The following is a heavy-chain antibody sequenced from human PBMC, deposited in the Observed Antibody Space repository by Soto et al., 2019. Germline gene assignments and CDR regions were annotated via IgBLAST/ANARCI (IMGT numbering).Heavy chain of an antibody. CDR3: ARVGGCSSTSCYSSYYMDV. V-gene: IGHV3-11*01. Sequence: PGGSLRLSCAASGFTFSDYYMSWIRQAPGKGLEWVSYISSSGSTIYYADSVKGRFTISRDNAKNSLYLQMNSLRAEDTAVYYYARVGGCSSTSCYSSYYMDVWGKGTTVTVSS. D-gene: IGHD2-2*01. J-gene: IGHJ6*03. CDR2: ISSSGSTI. CDR1: GFTFSDYY.